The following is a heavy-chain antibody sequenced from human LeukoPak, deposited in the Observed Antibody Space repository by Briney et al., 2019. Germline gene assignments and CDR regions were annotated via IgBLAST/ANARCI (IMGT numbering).Heavy chain of an antibody. V-gene: IGHV1-2*02. CDR2: INVNRGGT. D-gene: IGHD2-2*01. CDR1: GYTFTDYY. J-gene: IGHJ4*02. CDR3: ARRYCSSTSCYYFDY. Sequence: ASVKVSCKASGYTFTDYYMHWVRQAPGQGLEWMGWINVNRGGTNYAQRFQGRVTMTRDTSITTAYMELSRLKSDDTAVYYCARRYCSSTSCYYFDYWGQGTLVTVSS.